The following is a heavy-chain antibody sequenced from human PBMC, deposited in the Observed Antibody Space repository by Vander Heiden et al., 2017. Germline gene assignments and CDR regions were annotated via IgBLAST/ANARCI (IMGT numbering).Heavy chain of an antibody. CDR3: AKDPLSGLVAQLYFDY. CDR1: GFTFSSYG. J-gene: IGHJ4*02. CDR2: ISYDGSNK. D-gene: IGHD6-6*01. Sequence: QVQLVESGGGVVQPGRSLRLSCAASGFTFSSYGMHWVRQDPGKGLEWVAVISYDGSNKYYADSVKGRFTISRDNSKNTLYLQMNSLRAEDTAVYYCAKDPLSGLVAQLYFDYWGQGTLVTVSS. V-gene: IGHV3-30*18.